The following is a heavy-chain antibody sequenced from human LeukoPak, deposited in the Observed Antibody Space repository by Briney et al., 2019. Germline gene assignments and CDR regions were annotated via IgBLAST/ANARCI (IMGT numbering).Heavy chain of an antibody. CDR1: GGSISSSSYY. CDR2: IYTSGST. D-gene: IGHD6-13*01. CDR3: ARLWSSSSFYYMDV. J-gene: IGHJ6*03. V-gene: IGHV4-61*02. Sequence: SETLSLTCTVSGGSISSSSYYWSWIRQPAGKGLEWIGRIYTSGSTNYNPSLKSRVTMSVDTSKNQFSLKLSSVTAADTAVYYCARLWSSSSFYYMDVWGKGTTVTVSS.